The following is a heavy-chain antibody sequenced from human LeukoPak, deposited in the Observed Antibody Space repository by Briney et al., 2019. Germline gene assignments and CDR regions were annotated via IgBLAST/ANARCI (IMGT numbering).Heavy chain of an antibody. CDR1: GGTFSSYA. Sequence: ASVKVSCKASGGTFSSYAISWVRQAPGQGLEWMGGIIPIFGTANYAQKFQGRVTITADKSTSTAYMELSSLRSEDTAVYYCARGKGPLGYHYYYMDVWGKGTTVTVSS. CDR2: IIPIFGTA. V-gene: IGHV1-69*06. J-gene: IGHJ6*03. CDR3: ARGKGPLGYHYYYMDV. D-gene: IGHD3-16*01.